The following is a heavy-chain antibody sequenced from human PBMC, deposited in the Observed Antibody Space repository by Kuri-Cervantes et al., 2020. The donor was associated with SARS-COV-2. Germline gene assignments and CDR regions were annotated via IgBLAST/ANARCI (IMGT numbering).Heavy chain of an antibody. CDR3: ARASSCSSTSCLTFDP. V-gene: IGHV1-69*10. Sequence: SVKVSCKASGGTFSSYAISWVRQAPGQGLEWMGGIIPILGIANYAQKFQGRVTITADKSTSTAYMELSSLRSEDTAVYYCARASSCSSTSCLTFDPWGQGTLVTVSS. CDR2: IIPILGIA. J-gene: IGHJ5*02. CDR1: GGTFSSYA. D-gene: IGHD2-2*01.